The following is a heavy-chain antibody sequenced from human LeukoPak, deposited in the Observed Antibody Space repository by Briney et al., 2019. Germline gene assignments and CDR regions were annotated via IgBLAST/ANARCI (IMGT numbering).Heavy chain of an antibody. V-gene: IGHV3-30*04. Sequence: PGRSLRLSCAASGFTFSNDAMHWGRQAPGKGLEWVAVISYDGSNKYYADSVKGRFTISRDNSKNTLYLQMNSLRAEDTAVYYCARDQFKTDCSSTSCPPSTWGQGTLVTVSS. CDR2: ISYDGSNK. J-gene: IGHJ5*02. CDR3: ARDQFKTDCSSTSCPPST. D-gene: IGHD2-2*01. CDR1: GFTFSNDA.